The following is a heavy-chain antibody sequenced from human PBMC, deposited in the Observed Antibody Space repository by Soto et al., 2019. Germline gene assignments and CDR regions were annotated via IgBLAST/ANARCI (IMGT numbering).Heavy chain of an antibody. D-gene: IGHD3-10*01. CDR3: AKSIVLLWFGESARSYGMDV. J-gene: IGHJ6*02. Sequence: EVQLVESGGGLVKPGGSLRLSCAASGFTFSSYSMNWVRQAPGKGLEWVSSISSSSSYIYYADSVKGRFTIARDNAKDSLYLQMNSRRAEDTAVYYCAKSIVLLWFGESARSYGMDVWVQGTTVIVSS. CDR2: ISSSSSYI. V-gene: IGHV3-21*01. CDR1: GFTFSSYS.